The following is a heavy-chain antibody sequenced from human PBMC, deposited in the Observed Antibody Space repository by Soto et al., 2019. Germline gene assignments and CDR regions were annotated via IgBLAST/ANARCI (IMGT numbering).Heavy chain of an antibody. J-gene: IGHJ4*02. Sequence: GGSLRLSCTASGFTFGDYAMSWVRQAPGKGLEWVGFIRGKAYGGTTEYAASVKGRFTISRDDSKSIAYLQMNSLKTEDTAVYYCTRESSVGATARWGQGTLVTVSS. V-gene: IGHV3-49*04. CDR3: TRESSVGATAR. CDR1: GFTFGDYA. D-gene: IGHD1-26*01. CDR2: IRGKAYGGTT.